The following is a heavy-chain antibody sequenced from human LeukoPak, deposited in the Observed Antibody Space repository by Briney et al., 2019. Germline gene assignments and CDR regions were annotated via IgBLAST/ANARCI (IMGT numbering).Heavy chain of an antibody. V-gene: IGHV3-21*01. CDR1: GFTFSFYF. CDR2: ISSSSSYT. Sequence: PGGSLRLSCAASGFTFSFYFMHWVRQAPGKGLEWVSSISSSSSYTYYADSVKGRFTISRDNAKNSLYLQMNSLRAEDTAVYYCARGCSGGSCYSEIRFDYWGQGTLVTVSS. D-gene: IGHD2-15*01. J-gene: IGHJ4*02. CDR3: ARGCSGGSCYSEIRFDY.